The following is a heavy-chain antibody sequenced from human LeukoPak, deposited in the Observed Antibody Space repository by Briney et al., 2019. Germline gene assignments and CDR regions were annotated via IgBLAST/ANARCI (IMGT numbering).Heavy chain of an antibody. D-gene: IGHD6-13*01. CDR3: ARDSSLIAAGVWFDP. Sequence: ASVKVSCKASGGTFSSYAISWVRQAPGQGLEWMGRIIPILGIANYAQKFQGRVTITADKSTSTAYMELSSLRSEDTAVYYCARDSSLIAAGVWFDPWGQGTLVTVSS. CDR1: GGTFSSYA. V-gene: IGHV1-69*04. J-gene: IGHJ5*02. CDR2: IIPILGIA.